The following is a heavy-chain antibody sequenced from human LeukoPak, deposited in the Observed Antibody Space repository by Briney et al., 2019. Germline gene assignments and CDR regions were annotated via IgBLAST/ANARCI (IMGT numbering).Heavy chain of an antibody. D-gene: IGHD2-15*01. V-gene: IGHV4-31*03. J-gene: IGHJ5*02. CDR1: CPSISSGCYY. CDR2: IYYSGTT. Sequence: PSQTLSLTCTVSCPSISSGCYYWTWIRQHPWKGLEWIVYIYYSGTTYYNPSLKSRVTISVDTSKNQFSLKLSSVTAADTAVYYCARGLGYCSGGSCYPPFDPWGQGTLVTVSS. CDR3: ARGLGYCSGGSCYPPFDP.